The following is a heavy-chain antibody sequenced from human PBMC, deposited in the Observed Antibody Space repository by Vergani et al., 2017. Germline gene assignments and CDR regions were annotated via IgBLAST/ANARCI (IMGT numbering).Heavy chain of an antibody. CDR2: IFSNDEK. J-gene: IGHJ4*02. D-gene: IGHD5-24*01. CDR3: ARTVGMATISH. Sequence: QVTLKESGPVLVKPTETLTLTCTVSGFSLSNARMGVSWIRQPPGKALEWLAHIFSNDEKSYSTSLKSRLTISKDTSKSQVVLTMINMDPVDTATYYCARTVGMATISHWGQGTLVTVSS. CDR1: GFSLSNARMG. V-gene: IGHV2-26*01.